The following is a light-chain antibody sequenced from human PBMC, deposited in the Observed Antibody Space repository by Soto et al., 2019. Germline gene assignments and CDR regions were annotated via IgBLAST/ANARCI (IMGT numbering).Light chain of an antibody. J-gene: IGKJ2*01. CDR2: DAS. V-gene: IGKV3-15*01. Sequence: EIVMTQSPATLSLSPGERATLSCRASQTIDNTLAWYQRKPGQAPRLLIYDASTRATGVPARFSGSGSGTDFTLTISSLQSEDFAVYYCQHYNYWPYTFGQGTKGDIK. CDR1: QTIDNT. CDR3: QHYNYWPYT.